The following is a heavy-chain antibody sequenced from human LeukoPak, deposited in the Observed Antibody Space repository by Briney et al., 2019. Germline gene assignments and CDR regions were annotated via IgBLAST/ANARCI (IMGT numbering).Heavy chain of an antibody. Sequence: GGSLRLSCAVSGITLSNYGMSWVRQAPGKGLEWVAGISDSGGRTNYADSVKGRFTISRDNPKNTLYLQMNSLRAEDTAVYFCAKRGVVIRVILVGFHKEAYYFDSWAREPWSPSPQ. J-gene: IGHJ4*02. D-gene: IGHD3-22*01. CDR1: GITLSNYG. V-gene: IGHV3-23*01. CDR2: ISDSGGRT. CDR3: AKRGVVIRVILVGFHKEAYYFDS.